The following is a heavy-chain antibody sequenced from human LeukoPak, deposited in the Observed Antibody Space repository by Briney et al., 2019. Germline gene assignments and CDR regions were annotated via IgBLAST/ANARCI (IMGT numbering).Heavy chain of an antibody. D-gene: IGHD3-22*01. Sequence: GGSLRLSCAASGFTFSSYSMNWVRQAPGKGLKWVSVLYIHGRTNYADSVKGRFTISRDNSKNTLYLQMNSLRVEDTAVYYCARQGIDDTSGYYVYWGQGTLVTVSS. CDR1: GFTFSSYS. V-gene: IGHV3-66*04. CDR2: LYIHGRT. J-gene: IGHJ4*02. CDR3: ARQGIDDTSGYYVY.